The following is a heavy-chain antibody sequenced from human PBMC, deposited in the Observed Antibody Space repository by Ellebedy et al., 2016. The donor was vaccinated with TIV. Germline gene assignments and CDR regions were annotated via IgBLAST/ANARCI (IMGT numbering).Heavy chain of an antibody. CDR2: IDPSDSYT. J-gene: IGHJ6*02. D-gene: IGHD4-23*01. V-gene: IGHV5-10-1*01. Sequence: PGGSLRLSCKGSGYSFTSYWISWVRQMPGKGLEWMGRIDPSDSYTNYSPSFQGHVTISADKSISTAYLQWSSLKASDTAMYYCARQHTVVTYPYYYYYGMDVWGQGTTVTVSS. CDR3: ARQHTVVTYPYYYYYGMDV. CDR1: GYSFTSYW.